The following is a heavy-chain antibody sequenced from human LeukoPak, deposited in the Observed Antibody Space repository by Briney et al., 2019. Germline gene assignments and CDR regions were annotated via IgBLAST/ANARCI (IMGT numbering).Heavy chain of an antibody. CDR1: GFTFSSYG. V-gene: IGHV3-21*01. CDR3: ARESQGLLWFGELDY. J-gene: IGHJ4*02. D-gene: IGHD3-10*01. Sequence: GGSLRLSCAASGFTFSSYGMHWVRQAPGKGLEWVSSISSSSSYIYYADSVKGRFTISRDNAKNSLYLQMNSLRAEDTAVYYCARESQGLLWFGELDYWGQGTLVTVSS. CDR2: ISSSSSYI.